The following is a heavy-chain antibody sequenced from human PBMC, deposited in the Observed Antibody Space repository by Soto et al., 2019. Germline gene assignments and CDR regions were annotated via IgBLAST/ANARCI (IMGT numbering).Heavy chain of an antibody. J-gene: IGHJ6*02. CDR1: GGTFSSYA. CDR2: IIPIVGTA. D-gene: IGHD6-13*01. CDR3: ARTLTSGSSYYYYYGMYV. Sequence: QVQLVQSGAEVKKPGSSVKVSCKASGGTFSSYAISWVRQAPVQGLEWMGGIIPIVGTANYAQKFQGRVKIPADESTSTAYMELSSLKSEDTAVYYCARTLTSGSSYYYYYGMYVWGQGTTVTFSS. V-gene: IGHV1-69*01.